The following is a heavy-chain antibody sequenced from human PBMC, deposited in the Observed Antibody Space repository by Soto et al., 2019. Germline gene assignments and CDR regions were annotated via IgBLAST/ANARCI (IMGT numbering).Heavy chain of an antibody. J-gene: IGHJ4*02. Sequence: ESGGGLAQPGRSLRLSCAASGFIFDDYAMHWVRQAPGKGLEWVSGISWQRGSIRYADSVKGRFTISRDNAKNSLYLQMNSLRVEDTALYYCAKDMFSSSSAATFDYWGQGILVTVSS. CDR1: GFIFDDYA. CDR3: AKDMFSSSSAATFDY. D-gene: IGHD6-6*01. V-gene: IGHV3-9*01. CDR2: ISWQRGSI.